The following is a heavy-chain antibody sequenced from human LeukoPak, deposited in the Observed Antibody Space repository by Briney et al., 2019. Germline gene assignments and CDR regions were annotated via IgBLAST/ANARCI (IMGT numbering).Heavy chain of an antibody. CDR1: GFTFSSYG. D-gene: IGHD3-3*01. CDR3: AKQLGRITIFGSFDY. J-gene: IGHJ4*02. Sequence: GGSLRLSCAASGFTFSSYGMHWVRQAPGKGLEWVTFIRYDGSNKYYADSVKGRFTISRDNPKNTLYLQMNSLRAEDTAVYYCAKQLGRITIFGSFDYWGQGTLVTVSS. V-gene: IGHV3-30*02. CDR2: IRYDGSNK.